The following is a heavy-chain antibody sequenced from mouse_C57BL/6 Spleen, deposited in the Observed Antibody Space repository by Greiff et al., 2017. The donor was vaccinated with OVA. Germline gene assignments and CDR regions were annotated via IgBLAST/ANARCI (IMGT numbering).Heavy chain of an antibody. CDR2: ISDGGSYT. J-gene: IGHJ2*01. D-gene: IGHD4-1*01. V-gene: IGHV5-4*03. CDR1: GFTFSSYA. Sequence: DVKLVESGGGLVKPGGSLKLSCAASGFTFSSYAMSWVRQSPEKRLEWVATISDGGSYTDNPDNVKVRVTSSRDNAKNNLYLQMSHLKAEDTAMYYCARVGLGRSFDYWGQGTTLTVAS. CDR3: ARVGLGRSFDY.